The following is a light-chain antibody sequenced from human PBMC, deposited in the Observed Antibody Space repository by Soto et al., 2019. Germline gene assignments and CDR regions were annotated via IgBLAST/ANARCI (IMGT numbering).Light chain of an antibody. J-gene: IGKJ1*01. Sequence: EIVMTQSPATLSVSPGERATLSCRASESVSGNLAWYQQTPGQAPRLLILGASTRAIGIPARFRGSGSGTQFTLTINSLQSEDFAVYYCQQYNNWPRTFGQGTKVEIK. V-gene: IGKV3-15*01. CDR1: ESVSGN. CDR2: GAS. CDR3: QQYNNWPRT.